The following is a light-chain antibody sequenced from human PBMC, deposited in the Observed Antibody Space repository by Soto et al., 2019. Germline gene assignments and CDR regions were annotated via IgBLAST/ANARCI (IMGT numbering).Light chain of an antibody. CDR2: DAS. J-gene: IGKJ5*01. Sequence: IVLTQSPATLSLSPGERATLSCRASQSVSSDLAWYELKPGQAPRLLNYDASSRATGSPDRFSGGGSGTDFTLTISSLEPEDFAVXXXXXXXXXXXXFXQGTRLEIK. CDR3: XXXXXXXXX. V-gene: IGKV3-11*01. CDR1: QSVSSD.